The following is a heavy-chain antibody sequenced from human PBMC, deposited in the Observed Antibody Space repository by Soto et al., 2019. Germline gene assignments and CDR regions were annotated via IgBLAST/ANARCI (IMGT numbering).Heavy chain of an antibody. J-gene: IGHJ6*02. Sequence: ASVKVSCKVAGYTRTEISMHWVRQAPGKGLEWMGGFHPEDGETIYAQNFQGRVTMTEDTSTDTAYMELSSLRSEDTAVYYCAIITGPYGMDVWGQGTTVTVSS. CDR2: FHPEDGET. CDR3: AIITGPYGMDV. CDR1: GYTRTEIS. D-gene: IGHD3-10*01. V-gene: IGHV1-24*01.